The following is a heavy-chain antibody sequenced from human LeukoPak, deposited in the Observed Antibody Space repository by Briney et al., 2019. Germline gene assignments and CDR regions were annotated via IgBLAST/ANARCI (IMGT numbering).Heavy chain of an antibody. CDR3: AREDSSGYFFDY. CDR2: IYYSGST. J-gene: IGHJ4*02. Sequence: SETLSLTCTVSGGSISSYYWSWIRQPPGKGLEWIGYIYYSGSTNYNPSLKSRVTISVDTSKNQFSLKLSSVTAADTAVYYCAREDSSGYFFDYWGQGTLVTVSS. CDR1: GGSISSYY. D-gene: IGHD3-22*01. V-gene: IGHV4-59*01.